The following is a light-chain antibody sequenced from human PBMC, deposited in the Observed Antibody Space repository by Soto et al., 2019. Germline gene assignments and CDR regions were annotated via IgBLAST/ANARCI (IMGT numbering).Light chain of an antibody. V-gene: IGKV1-8*01. J-gene: IGKJ1*01. CDR2: AAS. CDR1: QGISSY. CDR3: QQYYSYPRT. Sequence: AIRMTQSASSLSASTGDRFTITCRASQGISSYLAWYQQKPGKAPKLLIYAASTLQSGVPSRFSGSGSGTDYTLTISCLQSEDFATYYCQQYYSYPRTFGQGTKVDIK.